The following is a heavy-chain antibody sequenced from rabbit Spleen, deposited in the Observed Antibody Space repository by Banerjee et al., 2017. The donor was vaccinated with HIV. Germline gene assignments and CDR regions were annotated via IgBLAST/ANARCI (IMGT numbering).Heavy chain of an antibody. CDR1: GFSFSNYW. CDR3: ARDGSGGISYYFNL. V-gene: IGHV1S45*01. Sequence: QQQLVESGGGLVQPEGSLTLTCKASGFSFSNYWICWVRQAPGKGLELIACIYTDTETTYYTTWAKGRFTISKTSSTTVTLQMTSLTAADTATYFCARDGSGGISYYFNLWGPGTLVTVS. D-gene: IGHD1-1*01. CDR2: IYTDTETT. J-gene: IGHJ4*01.